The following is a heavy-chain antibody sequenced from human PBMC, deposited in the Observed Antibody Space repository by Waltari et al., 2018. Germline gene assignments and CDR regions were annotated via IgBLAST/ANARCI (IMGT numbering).Heavy chain of an antibody. Sequence: QVQLVESGGGVVQPGRSLRLSCAASGFTVSSYAMHWVRQAPGKGREWVAVISYDGSNKHYADSVKGRFTISRDNSKNTLYLQMNSLRAEDTAVYYCARDKTDSSGWYGEDYWGQGTLVTVSS. CDR2: ISYDGSNK. J-gene: IGHJ4*02. D-gene: IGHD6-19*01. CDR1: GFTVSSYA. CDR3: ARDKTDSSGWYGEDY. V-gene: IGHV3-30*01.